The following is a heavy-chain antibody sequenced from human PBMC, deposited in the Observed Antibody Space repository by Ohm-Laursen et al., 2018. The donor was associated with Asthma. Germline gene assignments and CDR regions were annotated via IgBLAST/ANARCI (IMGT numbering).Heavy chain of an antibody. J-gene: IGHJ6*02. CDR2: ISYDGSNK. V-gene: IGHV3-30*18. CDR3: AKDTSPRGWYNFGMDV. Sequence: LRLSCAASGFTFSSYGMHWVRQAPGKGLEWVAVISYDGSNKYYADSVKGRFTISRDNSKNTLYLQMNSLRAEDTAVYYCAKDTSPRGWYNFGMDVWGQGTTVTVSS. CDR1: GFTFSSYG. D-gene: IGHD6-19*01.